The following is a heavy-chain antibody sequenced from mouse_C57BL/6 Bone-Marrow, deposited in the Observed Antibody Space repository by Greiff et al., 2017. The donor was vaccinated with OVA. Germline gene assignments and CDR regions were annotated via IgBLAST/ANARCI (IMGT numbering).Heavy chain of an antibody. CDR1: GFTFSSYG. CDR3: ARQGLKDY. Sequence: EVQVVESGGDLVKPGGSLKLSCAASGFTFSSYGMSWVRQTPDKRLERVATISSGGSYTYYPDSVKGRFTISRDNAKNTLYLQMSSLKSEDTAMYYCARQGLKDYWGQGTTLTVSS. J-gene: IGHJ2*01. V-gene: IGHV5-6*01. CDR2: ISSGGSYT. D-gene: IGHD1-3*01.